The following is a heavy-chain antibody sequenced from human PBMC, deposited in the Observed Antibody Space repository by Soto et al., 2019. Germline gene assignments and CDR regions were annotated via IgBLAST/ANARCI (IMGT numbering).Heavy chain of an antibody. J-gene: IGHJ4*02. CDR3: ARVYSGYDFDY. Sequence: SETLSLTCTVSGGSISSYYWSWIRQPPGKGLEWIGYIYYSGSTNYNPSLKSRVTISVDTSKNQFSLKLSSVTAADTAVYYCARVYSGYDFDYWGQGTLVTVSS. CDR1: GGSISSYY. CDR2: IYYSGST. V-gene: IGHV4-59*01. D-gene: IGHD5-12*01.